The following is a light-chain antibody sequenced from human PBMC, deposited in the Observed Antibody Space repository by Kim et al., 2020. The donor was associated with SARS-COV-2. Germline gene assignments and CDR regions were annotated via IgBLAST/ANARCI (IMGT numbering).Light chain of an antibody. J-gene: IGKJ4*01. CDR3: QQNDITPFT. Sequence: DIQMTQSPSTLSASVGDRVTITCRTTQSISSHLNWYQQKPGRAPKLLISAASTLQGGVPSRFSGSGSETDFTLTISSLQPEDFATYYCQQNDITPFTFGRGTKVEIK. CDR2: AAS. CDR1: QSISSH. V-gene: IGKV1-39*01.